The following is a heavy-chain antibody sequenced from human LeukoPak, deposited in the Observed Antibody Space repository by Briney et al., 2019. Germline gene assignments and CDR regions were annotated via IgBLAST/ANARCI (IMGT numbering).Heavy chain of an antibody. D-gene: IGHD5-12*01. J-gene: IGHJ4*02. CDR2: ISSNGNII. CDR3: ARDGWL. Sequence: GGSLRLSCAASGFTFSTYNFNWVRQAPGKGLEWISYISSNGNIIYYADSVKGRFTISRDIAKNSLYLQMNSLRVEDTAVYYCARDGWLRGQGTLVTVSS. V-gene: IGHV3-48*01. CDR1: GFTFSTYN.